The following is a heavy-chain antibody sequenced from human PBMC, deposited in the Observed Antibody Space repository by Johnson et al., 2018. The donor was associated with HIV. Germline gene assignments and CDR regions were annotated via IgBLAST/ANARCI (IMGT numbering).Heavy chain of an antibody. Sequence: QVQLVESGGGVVQPGGSLRLSCAASGFTFSRYGMHWVRQAPDKGLEWVAFIRYDESNKYYADSVKGRFSLSRDISKNTVSLQMGSLRVEYTAVYYCVRRRYSTRTWQGFVDVWDQGKMVPVSS. J-gene: IGHJ3*01. V-gene: IGHV3-30*02. CDR3: VRRRYSTRTWQGFVDV. D-gene: IGHD1-26*01. CDR2: IRYDESNK. CDR1: GFTFSRYG.